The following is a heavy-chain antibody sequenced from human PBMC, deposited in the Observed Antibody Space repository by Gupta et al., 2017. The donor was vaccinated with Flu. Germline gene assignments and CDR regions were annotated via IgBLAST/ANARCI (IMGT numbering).Heavy chain of an antibody. Sequence: EVQLVESGGGLVKPGGSLRLSCAASGLTISSDSMNWVRQAPGKGLEWVSSISSSSSYIYYADSVKGRFTISRDNAKNSLYLQMNSLRAEDTAVYYCARVVGYYDSSGYGDYWGQGTLVTVSS. V-gene: IGHV3-21*01. D-gene: IGHD3-22*01. CDR2: ISSSSSYI. J-gene: IGHJ4*02. CDR1: GLTISSDS. CDR3: ARVVGYYDSSGYGDY.